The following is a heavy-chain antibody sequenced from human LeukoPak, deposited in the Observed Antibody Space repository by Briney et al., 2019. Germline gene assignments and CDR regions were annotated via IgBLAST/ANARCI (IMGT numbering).Heavy chain of an antibody. CDR1: GGTFSRYA. V-gene: IGHV1-69*05. CDR3: AIYGSGSYSYWFDP. J-gene: IGHJ5*02. D-gene: IGHD3-10*01. CDR2: IIPIFGTA. Sequence: SVKVSCKASGGTFSRYAISWVRQAPGQGLEWMGRIIPIFGTANYAQKFQGRVTITTDESTSTAYMELSSLRSADTAVYYCAIYGSGSYSYWFDPWGQGTLVTVSS.